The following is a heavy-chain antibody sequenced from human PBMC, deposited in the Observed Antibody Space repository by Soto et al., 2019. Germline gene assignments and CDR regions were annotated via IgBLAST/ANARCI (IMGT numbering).Heavy chain of an antibody. CDR3: ARVSCSGGSRYGAVGEPVDY. D-gene: IGHD2-15*01. J-gene: IGHJ4*02. CDR2: ISNKANSYTT. V-gene: IGHV3-72*01. CDR1: GFTFSYYF. Sequence: GGSLRLSCAASGFTFSYYFMSGVRQAPGKGLEWVGFISNKANSYTTEYAASVKGRFTISRDDSKNSLYLQMNSLKTEDTAVYYCARVSCSGGSRYGAVGEPVDYWGQGTLVTVSS.